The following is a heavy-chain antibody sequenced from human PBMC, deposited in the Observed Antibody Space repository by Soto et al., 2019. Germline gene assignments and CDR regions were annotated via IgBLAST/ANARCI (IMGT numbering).Heavy chain of an antibody. D-gene: IGHD2-15*01. J-gene: IGHJ3*02. CDR3: ASGLGYCSGGSCPDAFDI. V-gene: IGHV3-33*01. Sequence: GGSLRLSCAASGFTFSSYGMHWVRQAPGKGLEWVAVIWYDGSNKYYADSVKGRFTISRDNSKNTLYLQMNSLRAEDTAVYYCASGLGYCSGGSCPDAFDIWGQGTMVTVSS. CDR2: IWYDGSNK. CDR1: GFTFSSYG.